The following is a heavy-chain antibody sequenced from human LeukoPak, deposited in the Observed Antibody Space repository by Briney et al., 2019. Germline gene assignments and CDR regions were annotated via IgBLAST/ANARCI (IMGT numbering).Heavy chain of an antibody. J-gene: IGHJ5*02. D-gene: IGHD2-2*01. V-gene: IGHV3-64*01. CDR1: GFTFSSYA. CDR3: ARVGVPAAPFDP. CDR2: ISSNGGST. Sequence: GGSLRLSCAASGFTFSSYAMHWVRQAPGKGLEYVSAISSNGGSTYYANSVKGRFTISRDNSKNTLYLQMGSLRAEDMAVYYCARVGVPAAPFDPWGQGTLVTVSS.